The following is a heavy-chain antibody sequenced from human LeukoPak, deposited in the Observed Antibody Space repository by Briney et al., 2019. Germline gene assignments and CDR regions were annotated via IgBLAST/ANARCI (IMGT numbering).Heavy chain of an antibody. CDR1: GFTFTDHY. D-gene: IGHD4-17*01. Sequence: GASVKVSCKSSGFTFTDHYIHWVRQGPGQGLEWMGYIGPHSTFTSSPQEFQGRVTMTRDTSISTAYMELSRLRSDDTAVYYCARDLYGSSYWGQGTLVTVSS. CDR2: IGPHSTFT. V-gene: IGHV1-2*02. J-gene: IGHJ4*02. CDR3: ARDLYGSSY.